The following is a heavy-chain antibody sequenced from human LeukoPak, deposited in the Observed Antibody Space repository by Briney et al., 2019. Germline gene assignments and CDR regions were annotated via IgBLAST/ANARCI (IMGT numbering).Heavy chain of an antibody. CDR1: GYTFINHA. Sequence: ASVKVSCKASGYTFINHAMHWVRQAPGQRLEWMGWINIGNGNTKYSQNFQGRITITRDTSATTAYMDLSSLRSEDTAVYYCARRLGRSFDYWGQGTLVTVSS. CDR2: INIGNGNT. J-gene: IGHJ4*02. CDR3: ARRLGRSFDY. D-gene: IGHD2-21*01. V-gene: IGHV1-3*04.